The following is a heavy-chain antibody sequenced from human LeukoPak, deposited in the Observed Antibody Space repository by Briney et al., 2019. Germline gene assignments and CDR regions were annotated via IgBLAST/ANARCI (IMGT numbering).Heavy chain of an antibody. CDR1: GGSISSGGYY. Sequence: PSETLSLTCTVSGGSISSGGYYWSWIPQHPGKGLEWIGYIYYSGSTYYNPSLKSRVSISVDTSKNQFSLKLSSVTAADTAVYYCARVPDYGDYEGNFDYWGQGTLVTVSS. CDR3: ARVPDYGDYEGNFDY. V-gene: IGHV4-31*03. J-gene: IGHJ4*02. CDR2: IYYSGST. D-gene: IGHD4-17*01.